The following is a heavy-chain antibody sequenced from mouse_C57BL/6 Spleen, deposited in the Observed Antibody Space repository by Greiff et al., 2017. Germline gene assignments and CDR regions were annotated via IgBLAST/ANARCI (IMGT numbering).Heavy chain of an antibody. Sequence: DVMLVESGGGLVKPGGSLKLSCAASGFTFSSYAMSWVRQTPEKRLEWVATISDGGSYTYYPDNVKGRFTISRDNAKNNLYLQMSQLKSVDSAMYYCAREREAYSGSCPFDYWGQGTTLTVSS. CDR2: ISDGGSYT. D-gene: IGHD1-1*01. CDR1: GFTFSSYA. V-gene: IGHV5-4*01. J-gene: IGHJ2*01. CDR3: AREREAYSGSCPFDY.